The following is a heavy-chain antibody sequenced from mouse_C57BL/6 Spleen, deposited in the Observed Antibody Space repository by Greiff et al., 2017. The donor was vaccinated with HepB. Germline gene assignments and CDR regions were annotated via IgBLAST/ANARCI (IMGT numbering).Heavy chain of an antibody. CDR1: GFSLTSYA. Sequence: VMLVESGPGLVAPSQSLSITCTVSGFSLTSYAISWVRQPPGKGLEWLGVIWTGGGTNYNSALKSRLSISKDNSKSQVFLKMNSLQTDDTARYYCARNRATAQAGAMDYWGQGTSVTVSS. CDR2: IWTGGGT. V-gene: IGHV2-9-1*01. D-gene: IGHD3-2*02. J-gene: IGHJ4*01. CDR3: ARNRATAQAGAMDY.